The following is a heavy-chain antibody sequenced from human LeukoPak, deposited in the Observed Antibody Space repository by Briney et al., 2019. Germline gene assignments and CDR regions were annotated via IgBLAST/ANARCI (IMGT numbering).Heavy chain of an antibody. J-gene: IGHJ4*02. CDR2: MSSSSSYI. V-gene: IGHV3-21*01. CDR3: ASMYYGSGSQTPFFGY. D-gene: IGHD3-10*01. CDR1: GFTLSSYS. Sequence: GGSLRLSCAASGFTLSSYSMNWVRQAPGKGLEWVSSMSSSSSYIYYADSVKGRFTFSRDNANNSLYLQMNSLRAEDTAVYYCASMYYGSGSQTPFFGYWGQGTLVTVSS.